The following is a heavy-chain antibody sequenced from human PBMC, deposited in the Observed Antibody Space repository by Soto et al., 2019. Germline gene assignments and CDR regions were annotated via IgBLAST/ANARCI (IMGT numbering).Heavy chain of an antibody. Sequence: QGQLRESGPGLVKPSQTLSLTCTVSVGSINSGGYYCNWFRQHPGKGLEWIGYMYYSGSTYYNPFLRSRVIISADPSENHFSVKLSSVTDADTVVYFCARGYRQSGYSSSWVFDYWGQGTLVNVSS. J-gene: IGHJ4*02. D-gene: IGHD6-13*01. V-gene: IGHV4-31*03. CDR2: MYYSGST. CDR3: ARGYRQSGYSSSWVFDY. CDR1: VGSINSGGYY.